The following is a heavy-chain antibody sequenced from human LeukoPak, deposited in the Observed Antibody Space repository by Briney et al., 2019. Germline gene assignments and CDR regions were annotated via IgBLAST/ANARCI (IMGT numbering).Heavy chain of an antibody. V-gene: IGHV3-30-3*01. D-gene: IGHD3-22*01. CDR1: GFTFSSYA. CDR3: AGEYYYDSSGWY. J-gene: IGHJ4*02. Sequence: PGGSLRLSCAASGFTFSSYALHWVRQAPGKGLEWVADISYDGSNKYYADSVKGRFTISRDNSKNTLYLQMNSLRAEDTAVYYCAGEYYYDSSGWYWGQGTLVTVSS. CDR2: ISYDGSNK.